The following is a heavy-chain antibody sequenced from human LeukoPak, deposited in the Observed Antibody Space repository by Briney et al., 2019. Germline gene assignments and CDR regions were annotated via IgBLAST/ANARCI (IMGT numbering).Heavy chain of an antibody. D-gene: IGHD2-15*01. CDR3: ATGGYCSGGYCYSGYYYYYMDV. J-gene: IGHJ6*03. V-gene: IGHV3-23*01. CDR2: LSGSGGDT. CDR1: GFTFSHYG. Sequence: GGTLRLSCAASGFTFSHYGMSWVRQAPGKGLEWVSALSGSGGDTYYADSVKGRFTISRDNSKNTLYLQMNSLRAEDTAVYYCATGGYCSGGYCYSGYYYYYMDVWGKGTTVTISS.